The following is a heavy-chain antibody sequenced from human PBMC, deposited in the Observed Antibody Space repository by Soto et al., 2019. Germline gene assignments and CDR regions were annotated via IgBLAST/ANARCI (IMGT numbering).Heavy chain of an antibody. CDR1: GFTFSSYA. J-gene: IGHJ6*02. V-gene: IGHV3-30-3*01. Sequence: GGSLRLSCAASGFTFSSYAMHWVRQAPGKGLEWVAVISYDGSNKYYADSVKGRFTISRDNSKNTLYLQMNSLRAEDTAVYYCARESVVDTAMVRGYYYYGMDVWGQGTTVTVSS. D-gene: IGHD5-18*01. CDR3: ARESVVDTAMVRGYYYYGMDV. CDR2: ISYDGSNK.